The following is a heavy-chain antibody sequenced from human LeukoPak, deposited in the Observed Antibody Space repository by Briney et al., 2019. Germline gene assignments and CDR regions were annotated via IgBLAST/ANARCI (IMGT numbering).Heavy chain of an antibody. Sequence: GASVTVSCTASGYTFTIYAMHWVRQAPGQRLEWMGWINAGNGNTKYSQKFQGRVTITRDTSASTAYMELSSLRSEDKAVYYCARDFYDYGDYGIDYWGQGTLVTVSS. CDR2: INAGNGNT. CDR1: GYTFTIYA. CDR3: ARDFYDYGDYGIDY. J-gene: IGHJ4*02. D-gene: IGHD4-17*01. V-gene: IGHV1-3*01.